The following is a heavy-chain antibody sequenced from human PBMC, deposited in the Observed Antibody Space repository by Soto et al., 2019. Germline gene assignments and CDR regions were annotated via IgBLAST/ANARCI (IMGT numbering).Heavy chain of an antibody. CDR1: GGSISSYY. D-gene: IGHD6-13*01. CDR2: IYYSGST. J-gene: IGHJ6*02. Sequence: QVQLQESGPGLVKPSETLSLTCTVSGGSISSYYWSWIRQPPGKGLEWIGYIYYSGSTNYNPSLKSRVTISVDTSKNQFSLKLSSVTAADTAVYYCARRYSGSLDVWGQGTTVTVSS. CDR3: ARRYSGSLDV. V-gene: IGHV4-59*08.